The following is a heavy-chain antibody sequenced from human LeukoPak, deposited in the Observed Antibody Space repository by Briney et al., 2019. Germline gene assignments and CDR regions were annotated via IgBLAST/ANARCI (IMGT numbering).Heavy chain of an antibody. CDR1: GYTFTGYY. J-gene: IGHJ4*02. D-gene: IGHD3-22*01. CDR2: INPNSGGT. CDR3: AREVEDYYDSSGCYFDY. V-gene: IGHV1-2*02. Sequence: ASVKVSCKASGYTFTGYYMHWVRQAPGQGLEWMGWINPNSGGTNHAQKFQGRVTMTRDTSISTAYMELSRLRSDDTAVYYCAREVEDYYDSSGCYFDYWGQGTLVTVSS.